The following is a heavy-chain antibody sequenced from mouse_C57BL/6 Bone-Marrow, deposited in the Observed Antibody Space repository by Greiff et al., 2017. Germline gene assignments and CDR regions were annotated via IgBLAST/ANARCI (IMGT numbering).Heavy chain of an antibody. CDR2: IDPSDSYT. J-gene: IGHJ1*03. V-gene: IGHV1-50*01. CDR3: ARGIYYYGSSYWYFDV. D-gene: IGHD1-1*01. CDR1: GYTFTSYW. Sequence: QVQLQQPGAELVKPGASVKLSCKASGYTFTSYWMQWVKQRPGQGLEWIGAIDPSDSYTNYNQKFKGKATLTVDTSYSTAYMQLSSLTSEDSAVYYCARGIYYYGSSYWYFDVWGTGTTVTVSS.